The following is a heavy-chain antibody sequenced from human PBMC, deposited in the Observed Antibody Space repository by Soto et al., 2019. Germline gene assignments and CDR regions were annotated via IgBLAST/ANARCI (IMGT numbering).Heavy chain of an antibody. V-gene: IGHV2-70*11. CDR2: IDWDDDK. D-gene: IGHD6-13*01. CDR1: GFSLSTSGMC. CDR3: ARRIAAAGTDYFDY. J-gene: IGHJ4*02. Sequence: SGPTLVNTTQTLTLTCTFSGFSLSTSGMCVSWIRQPPGKALEWLARIDWDDDKYYSTSLKTRLTISKDTSKNQVVLTMTNMDPVDTATYYCARRIAAAGTDYFDYWGQGTLVTVSS.